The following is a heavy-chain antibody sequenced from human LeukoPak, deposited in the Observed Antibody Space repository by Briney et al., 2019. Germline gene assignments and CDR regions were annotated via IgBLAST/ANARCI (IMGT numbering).Heavy chain of an antibody. J-gene: IGHJ4*02. CDR3: ARVMSYGSGSYYVYYFEY. CDR1: GGSISSYH. Sequence: SETLSLTCTVSGGSISSYHWSWIRQPPGKGLEWIGYIYYSGSIKYNPSLKSRVTISIDTSKTRFSLKLSSVTAADTAVYYCARVMSYGSGSYYVYYFEYWGQGTLVTVSS. D-gene: IGHD3-10*01. CDR2: IYYSGSI. V-gene: IGHV4-59*01.